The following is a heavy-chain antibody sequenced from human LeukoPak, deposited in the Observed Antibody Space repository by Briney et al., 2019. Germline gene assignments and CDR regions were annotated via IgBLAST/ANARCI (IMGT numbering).Heavy chain of an antibody. CDR1: GGSFSGYY. V-gene: IGHV4-34*01. CDR2: INHSGST. CDR3: ARGGPPPDIVVVVAATPYYYYGMDV. D-gene: IGHD2-15*01. J-gene: IGHJ6*02. Sequence: SETLSLTCAVYGGSFSGYYWSWIRQPPGKGLEWIGEINHSGSTNYNPSLKSRVTISVDTSKNQFSLKLSSVTAADTAVYYCARGGPPPDIVVVVAATPYYYYGMDVWSQGTTVTVSS.